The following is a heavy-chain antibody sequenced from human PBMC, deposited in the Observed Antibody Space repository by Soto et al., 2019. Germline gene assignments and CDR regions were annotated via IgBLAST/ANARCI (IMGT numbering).Heavy chain of an antibody. CDR3: ARLFSRGGYSSPYYFDY. CDR1: GGSISSSSYY. D-gene: IGHD5-18*01. V-gene: IGHV4-39*01. J-gene: IGHJ4*02. CDR2: IYYSGST. Sequence: SETLSLTCTVSGGSISSSSYYWGWIRQPPGKGLEWIGSIYYSGSTYYNPSLKIRVTISVDTTKNQFSLKLSSVTAADTAVYYCARLFSRGGYSSPYYFDYWGQGTLVTVSS.